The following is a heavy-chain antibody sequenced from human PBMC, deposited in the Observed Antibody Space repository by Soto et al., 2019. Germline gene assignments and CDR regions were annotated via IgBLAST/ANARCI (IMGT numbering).Heavy chain of an antibody. Sequence: GASVKVSCKASGGTFSSYAISWVRQAPGQGLEWMGGIIPIFGTANYAQKFQGRVTITADESTSTAYMELSSLRSEDTAVYYCARSADSRGWSRHNWFDPWGQGTLVTVSS. J-gene: IGHJ5*02. CDR3: ARSADSRGWSRHNWFDP. CDR1: GGTFSSYA. CDR2: IIPIFGTA. D-gene: IGHD6-19*01. V-gene: IGHV1-69*13.